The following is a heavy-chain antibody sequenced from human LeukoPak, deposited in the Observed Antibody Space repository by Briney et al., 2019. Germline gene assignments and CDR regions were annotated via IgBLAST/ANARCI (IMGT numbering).Heavy chain of an antibody. V-gene: IGHV3-7*04. D-gene: IGHD1-26*01. CDR1: KFTFSSYW. CDR3: ARGDDGGSYYLFDP. CDR2: VNLDGTEK. Sequence: GGSLRLSCAASKFTFSSYWMSWVRQAPGKGLEWVANVNLDGTEKYYVESVKGRFTISRDNTKNSVYLQMNTLRAEDTAVYYCARGDDGGSYYLFDPWGQGTLVTVSS. J-gene: IGHJ5*02.